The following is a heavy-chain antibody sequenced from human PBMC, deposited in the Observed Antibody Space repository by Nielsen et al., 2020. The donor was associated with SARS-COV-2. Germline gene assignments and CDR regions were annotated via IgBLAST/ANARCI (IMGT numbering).Heavy chain of an antibody. V-gene: IGHV1-2*06. J-gene: IGHJ6*02. CDR2: INPDSGGT. CDR1: GYTFNDYY. CDR3: AREGLQDYGMDV. Sequence: ASVKVSCKTSGYTFNDYYLQWVRQAPGQGLEWVGRINPDSGGTASAQKFQGRVTMTSDTSTSVAYMQLSRLTSDDTAVYYCAREGLQDYGMDVWGQGTTVTVSS. D-gene: IGHD2-15*01.